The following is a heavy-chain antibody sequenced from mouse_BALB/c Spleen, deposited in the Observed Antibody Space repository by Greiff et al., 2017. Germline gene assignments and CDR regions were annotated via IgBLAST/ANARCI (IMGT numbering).Heavy chain of an antibody. CDR1: GFTFSDYY. CDR2: ISDGGSYT. V-gene: IGHV5-4*02. Sequence: DVHLVESGGGLVKPGGSLKLSCAASGFTFSDYYMYWVRQTPEKRLEWVATISDGGSYTYYPDSVKGRFNISRDNAKNNLYLQMSSLKSEDTAMYYCARDPASYYAMDYWGQGTSVTVSS. CDR3: ARDPASYYAMDY. J-gene: IGHJ4*01. D-gene: IGHD6-1*01.